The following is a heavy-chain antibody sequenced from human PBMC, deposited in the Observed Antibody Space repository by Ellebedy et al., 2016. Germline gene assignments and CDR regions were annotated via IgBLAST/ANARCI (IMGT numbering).Heavy chain of an antibody. CDR3: ASLTIPGGSDF. Sequence: SETLSLTXTVSGGSVDTYYWTWIRQSPGKGLEWIGRIYTSGSPNYNPSLKSRVTMSVDTSKNHFSLELRSVTAEDTAVYYCASLTIPGGSDFWGQGILVTVSS. J-gene: IGHJ4*02. CDR2: IYTSGSP. D-gene: IGHD3-16*01. V-gene: IGHV4-4*07. CDR1: GGSVDTYY.